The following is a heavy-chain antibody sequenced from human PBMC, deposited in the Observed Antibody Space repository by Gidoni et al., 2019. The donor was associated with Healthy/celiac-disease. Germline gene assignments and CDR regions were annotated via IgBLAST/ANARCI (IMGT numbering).Heavy chain of an antibody. V-gene: IGHV4-34*01. CDR2: INHSGST. D-gene: IGHD2-15*01. Sequence: QVQLQQWGAGLLKPSETLSLTCAVYGGSFSGYYWSWIRQPPGKGLEWIGEINHSGSTNYNPSLKSRVTISVDTSKNQFSLKLSSVTAADTAVYYCARYCSGGSCYSKRSTFDYWGQGTLVTVSS. CDR1: GGSFSGYY. CDR3: ARYCSGGSCYSKRSTFDY. J-gene: IGHJ4*02.